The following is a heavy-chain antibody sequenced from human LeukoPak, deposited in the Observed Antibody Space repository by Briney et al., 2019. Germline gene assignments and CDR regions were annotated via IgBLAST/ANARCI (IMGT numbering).Heavy chain of an antibody. V-gene: IGHV4-4*07. J-gene: IGHJ3*02. Sequence: SETLSLTCTVSGGSISSYYWSWIRQPAGKGLEWIGRIYTSGSTNYNPSLKSRVTMSVDTSKNHFSLKLSSVTAADTAVYYCARDYNRYCSSTSCYSDAFDIWGQGTMVTVSS. D-gene: IGHD2-2*02. CDR2: IYTSGST. CDR3: ARDYNRYCSSTSCYSDAFDI. CDR1: GGSISSYY.